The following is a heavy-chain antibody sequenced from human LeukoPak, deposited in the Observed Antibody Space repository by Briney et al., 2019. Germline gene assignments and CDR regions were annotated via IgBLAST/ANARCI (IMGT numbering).Heavy chain of an antibody. CDR2: IYTSGST. CDR3: ARVRSSGWYVGYPFDY. CDR1: GGSISSGSYY. D-gene: IGHD6-19*01. V-gene: IGHV4-61*02. J-gene: IGHJ4*02. Sequence: SQTLSLTCTVSGGSISSGSYYWRWIRQPAGKGLEWIGRIYTSGSTNYNPSLTSLFTISVDTSKNQFSLKLSSVTAADTAVYYCARVRSSGWYVGYPFDYWGQGTLVTVSS.